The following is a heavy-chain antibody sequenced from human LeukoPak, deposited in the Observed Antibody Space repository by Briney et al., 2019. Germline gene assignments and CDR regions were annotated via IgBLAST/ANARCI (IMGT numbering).Heavy chain of an antibody. V-gene: IGHV4-39*07. CDR2: IYYSGST. CDR3: ARAGGIFGIDY. Sequence: SETLSLTCTVSGGSISSSSYYWGWIRQPPGKGLEWIGSIYYSGSTYYNPSLKSRVTISVDTSKNQFSLKLSSVTAADTAVYYCARAGGIFGIDYWGQGTLVTVSS. CDR1: GGSISSSSYY. D-gene: IGHD3-3*01. J-gene: IGHJ4*02.